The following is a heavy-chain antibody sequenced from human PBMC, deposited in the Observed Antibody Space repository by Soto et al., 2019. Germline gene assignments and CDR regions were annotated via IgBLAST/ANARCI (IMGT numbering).Heavy chain of an antibody. CDR2: IYHSGST. V-gene: IGHV4-38-2*01. D-gene: IGHD3-3*01. J-gene: IGHJ6*02. CDR3: ARIRFLEWSTPSGMDV. Sequence: KPSETLSLTCAVSGYSISSGYYWGWIRQPPGKGLEWIGSIYHSGSTYYNPSLKGRVTISVDTSKNQFSLKLSSVTAADTAVYYCARIRFLEWSTPSGMDVWGQGTTVTGLL. CDR1: GYSISSGYY.